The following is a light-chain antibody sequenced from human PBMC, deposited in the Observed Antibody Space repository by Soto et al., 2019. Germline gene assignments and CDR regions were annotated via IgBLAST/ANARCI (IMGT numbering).Light chain of an antibody. CDR1: QSVSSY. Sequence: IVMTHSPATLSVSPLERATLSFRASQSVSSYLAWYQQKPGQAPRLLIYDASNRATGIPARFSGSGSGTDFTLTISSLEPEDFAVYYCQQRSNWPITFGQGTRLEIK. J-gene: IGKJ5*01. CDR3: QQRSNWPIT. V-gene: IGKV3-11*01. CDR2: DAS.